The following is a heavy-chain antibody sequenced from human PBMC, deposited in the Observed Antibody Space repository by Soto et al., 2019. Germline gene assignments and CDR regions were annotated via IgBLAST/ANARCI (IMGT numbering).Heavy chain of an antibody. J-gene: IGHJ4*02. Sequence: ASVKFSCKASGGTFSSYAISWVRQAPGQGLEWMGEIIPIFGTANYAQKFQGRVTITADESTSTAYMELSSLRSEDTAVYYCARLYRGRYDYWGQGTLVTVSS. D-gene: IGHD1-26*01. CDR1: GGTFSSYA. V-gene: IGHV1-69*13. CDR2: IIPIFGTA. CDR3: ARLYRGRYDY.